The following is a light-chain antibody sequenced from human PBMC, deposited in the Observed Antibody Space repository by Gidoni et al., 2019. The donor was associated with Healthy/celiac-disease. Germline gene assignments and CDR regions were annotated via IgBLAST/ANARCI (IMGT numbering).Light chain of an antibody. CDR1: QSVSSSY. J-gene: IGKJ3*01. CDR2: GAS. CDR3: QQYGSSLFT. V-gene: IGKV3-20*01. Sequence: EIVLTQSPGTLSLSPGERATLSCRASQSVSSSYLAWYQQTPGQAPRLLSYGASSGATGIPDRFSGSGSGTDFTLTISRLEPEDFAVYYCQQYGSSLFTFGPGTKVEIK.